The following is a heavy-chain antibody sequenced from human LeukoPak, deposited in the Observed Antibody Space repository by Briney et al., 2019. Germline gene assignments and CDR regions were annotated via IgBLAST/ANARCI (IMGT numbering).Heavy chain of an antibody. J-gene: IGHJ4*02. CDR2: ISYDGSNK. Sequence: AGGSLRLSCAASGFTFSSYAMHWVRQAPGKGLEWVAVISYDGSNKYYADSVKGRFTISRDNSKNTLYLQMNSLRAEDTAVYYCAKDRRTTVTTPDFDYWGQGTLVTVTS. CDR3: AKDRRTTVTTPDFDY. CDR1: GFTFSSYA. V-gene: IGHV3-30*04. D-gene: IGHD4-17*01.